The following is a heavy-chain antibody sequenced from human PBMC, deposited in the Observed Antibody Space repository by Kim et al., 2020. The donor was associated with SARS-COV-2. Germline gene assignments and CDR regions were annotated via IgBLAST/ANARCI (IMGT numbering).Heavy chain of an antibody. V-gene: IGHV3-15*01. CDR1: GFIFSDAW. D-gene: IGHD3-10*01. Sequence: GGSLRLSCAGTGFIFSDAWMSWVRQAPGKGLEWVARIKSKSDGGTRDYAAVVKGRFTISRDDSKNTLYMQMNGLKTEDTVVYYCTFGPAWGQGSLVIVSS. CDR2: IKSKSDGGTR. CDR3: TFGPA. J-gene: IGHJ4*02.